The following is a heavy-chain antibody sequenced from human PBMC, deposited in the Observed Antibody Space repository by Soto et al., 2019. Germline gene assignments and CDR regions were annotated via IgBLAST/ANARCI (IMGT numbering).Heavy chain of an antibody. CDR1: GGSVSSGSYY. CDR3: ARAEGFFGVDAFDI. V-gene: IGHV4-61*01. J-gene: IGHJ3*02. CDR2: IYYSGST. Sequence: KPSETLSLTCTVSGGSVSSGSYYWSWIRQPPGKGLEWIGYIYYSGSTNYNPSLKSRVTISVDTSKNQFSLKLSSVTAADTAVYYCARAEGFFGVDAFDIWGQGTMVTVSS. D-gene: IGHD3-10*01.